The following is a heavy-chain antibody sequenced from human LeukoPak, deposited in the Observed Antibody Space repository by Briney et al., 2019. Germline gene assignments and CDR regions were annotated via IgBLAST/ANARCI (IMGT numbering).Heavy chain of an antibody. J-gene: IGHJ6*02. D-gene: IGHD3-10*01. CDR3: ASEAMVRGVPYYYYGMDV. CDR1: GGAFSGYY. CDR2: INHSGST. V-gene: IGHV4-34*01. Sequence: PSETLSLTCAVYGGAFSGYYWSWIRQPPGKGLEWIGEINHSGSTNYNPSLKSRVTISVDTSKNQFSLKLSSVTAADTAVYYCASEAMVRGVPYYYYGMDVWGQGTTVTVSS.